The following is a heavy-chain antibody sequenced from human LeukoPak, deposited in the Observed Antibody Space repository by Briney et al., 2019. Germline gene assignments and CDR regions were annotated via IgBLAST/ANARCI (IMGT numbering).Heavy chain of an antibody. V-gene: IGHV3-21*01. CDR3: ARALLDAFDI. CDR2: ISSSSSYI. CDR1: GFTFSSYS. Sequence: GGSLRLSCAASGFTFSSYSMNWVRQAPGKGLEWVSSISSSSSYIYYADSVKGRFTISRDNAKNSLYLQMSSLRAEDTAVYYCARALLDAFDIWGQGTMVTVSS. J-gene: IGHJ3*02.